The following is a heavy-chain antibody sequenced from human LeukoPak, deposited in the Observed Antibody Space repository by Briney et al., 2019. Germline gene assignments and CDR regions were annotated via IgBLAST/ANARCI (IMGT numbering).Heavy chain of an antibody. Sequence: TSETLSLTCTVSGGSISSSSYYWGWIRQPPGKGLEWIGSIYYSGSTYYNPSLKSRVTISVDTSKNQFSLKLSSVTAADTAVYYCARQRSGSYYGGFYFDYWGQGTLVTVSS. D-gene: IGHD1-26*01. CDR3: ARQRSGSYYGGFYFDY. J-gene: IGHJ4*02. CDR1: GGSISSSSYY. V-gene: IGHV4-39*01. CDR2: IYYSGST.